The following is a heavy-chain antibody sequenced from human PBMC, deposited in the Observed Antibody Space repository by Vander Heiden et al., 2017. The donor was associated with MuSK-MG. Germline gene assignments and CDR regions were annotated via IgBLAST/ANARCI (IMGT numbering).Heavy chain of an antibody. V-gene: IGHV4-39*01. D-gene: IGHD2-2*03. Sequence: QLQLQESGPGLVKPSETLSLTCTVSGGSISTRNYYWGWIRQPPGKGLEWIGSINYSGTTYYNPALKSRVTMSVDTSKNQFSLRLHSVTAADTAVYQCARLDIAVVPSSAFDIWGQGTMVIVSS. CDR3: ARLDIAVVPSSAFDI. CDR1: GGSISTRNYY. CDR2: INYSGTT. J-gene: IGHJ3*02.